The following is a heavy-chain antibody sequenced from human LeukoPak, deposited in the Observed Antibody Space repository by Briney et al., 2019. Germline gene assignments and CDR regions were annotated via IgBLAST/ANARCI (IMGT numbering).Heavy chain of an antibody. CDR3: ARRLYYYDSRGYQYYFDY. Sequence: GGSLRLSCAASGFTFDDYGMSWVRQAPGKGLEWVSGINWNGGSTVYADSVKGRFTISRDNAKNSLFMQMNSLRAEDTALYYCARRLYYYDSRGYQYYFDYWGQGTLVTVSS. CDR2: INWNGGST. D-gene: IGHD3-22*01. CDR1: GFTFDDYG. J-gene: IGHJ4*02. V-gene: IGHV3-20*04.